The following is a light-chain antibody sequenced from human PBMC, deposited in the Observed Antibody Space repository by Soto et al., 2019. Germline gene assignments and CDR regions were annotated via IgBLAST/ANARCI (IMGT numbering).Light chain of an antibody. J-gene: IGLJ1*01. CDR1: SSDIGAYNY. V-gene: IGLV2-14*01. CDR2: DVS. Sequence: QSALTQPASVSGSPGQSITISCTGTSSDIGAYNYVSWYQQHPGKAPKLMIYDVSYRPSGVSNRFAGSKSGNTASLTISGLQAEDEADYFCSSFTGSSTYVFGTGTKVTVL. CDR3: SSFTGSSTYV.